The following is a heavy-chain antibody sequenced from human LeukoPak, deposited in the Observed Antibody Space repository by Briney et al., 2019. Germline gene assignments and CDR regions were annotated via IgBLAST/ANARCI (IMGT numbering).Heavy chain of an antibody. Sequence: SETLSLTCTVSGGSIKNYYWTWIRQPPGKGLEWIGYIYYSGSTSSNPSLKSRVTISVDTSKNQFSLRLKYVTAADTAVYYCARDVPRGTGCMDVWGKGTTVTVSS. CDR3: ARDVPRGTGCMDV. D-gene: IGHD3-10*01. V-gene: IGHV4-59*01. J-gene: IGHJ6*03. CDR2: IYYSGST. CDR1: GGSIKNYY.